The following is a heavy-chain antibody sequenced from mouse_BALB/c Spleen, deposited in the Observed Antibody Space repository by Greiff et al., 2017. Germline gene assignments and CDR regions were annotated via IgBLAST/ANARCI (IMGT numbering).Heavy chain of an antibody. J-gene: IGHJ4*01. CDR2: IYPGNSDT. V-gene: IGHV1-5*01. Sequence: VQLQQSGTVLARPGASVKMSCKASGYSFTSYWMHWVKQRPGQGLEWIGAIYPGNSDTSYNQKFKGKAKLTAVTSASTAYMELSSLTNEDSAVYYCTRWYDGPYYYAMDYWGQGTSVTVSS. CDR3: TRWYDGPYYYAMDY. D-gene: IGHD2-14*01. CDR1: GYSFTSYW.